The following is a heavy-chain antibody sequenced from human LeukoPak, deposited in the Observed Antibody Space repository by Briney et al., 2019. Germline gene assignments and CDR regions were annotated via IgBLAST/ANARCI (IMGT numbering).Heavy chain of an antibody. CDR1: GGTFSSYA. Sequence: SVKVSCKASGGTFSSYAISWVRQAPGQGLEWMGGIIPIFGTANYAQKFQGRVTITADESTSTAYMELSSLRSEDTAVYYCARGQQQLVLRAPFDYWGQGTLVTVSS. CDR2: IIPIFGTA. CDR3: ARGQQQLVLRAPFDY. D-gene: IGHD6-13*01. J-gene: IGHJ4*02. V-gene: IGHV1-69*13.